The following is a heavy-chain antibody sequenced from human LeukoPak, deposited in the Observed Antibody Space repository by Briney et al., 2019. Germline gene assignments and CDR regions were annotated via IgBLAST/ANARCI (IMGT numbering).Heavy chain of an antibody. CDR3: ARDPYYYGSGIGVRYFDL. V-gene: IGHV1-18*01. Sequence: EASVKVSRKASGYTFTSYGISWVRQAPGQGLEWLGWISTYNGNTDYAQELQGRVTMTTDTSTSTAYMELRSLRSDDTAVYYCARDPYYYGSGIGVRYFDLWGRGTLVTVSS. J-gene: IGHJ2*01. CDR2: ISTYNGNT. CDR1: GYTFTSYG. D-gene: IGHD3-10*01.